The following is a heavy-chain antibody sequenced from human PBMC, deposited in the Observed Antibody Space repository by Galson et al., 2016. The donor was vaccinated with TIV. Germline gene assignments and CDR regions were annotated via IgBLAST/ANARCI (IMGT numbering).Heavy chain of an antibody. D-gene: IGHD3-16*01. CDR3: AREGSADYDWGRAHFDN. J-gene: IGHJ4*02. V-gene: IGHV4-59*12. CDR2: IYHTGNT. CDR1: GGSTSSYY. Sequence: LSLTCTVSGGSTSSYYWTWIRQPPGKGLEWIGYIYHTGNTIYNPSLKSRVTISLDTSKTQFSLKLSSVTAADTALYYCAREGSADYDWGRAHFDNWGQGTLVTVSS.